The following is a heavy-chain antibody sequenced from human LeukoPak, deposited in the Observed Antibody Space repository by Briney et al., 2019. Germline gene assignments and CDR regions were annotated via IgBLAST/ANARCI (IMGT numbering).Heavy chain of an antibody. CDR1: GYTFTGYY. CDR3: ARMGDSGSYGFDI. J-gene: IGHJ3*02. D-gene: IGHD3-10*01. V-gene: IGHV1-2*04. CDR2: INPNSGGT. Sequence: GASVKVSCKASGYTFTGYYMHWVRQAPGQGLEWMGWINPNSGGTNYAQRFQGWVTMTRDTSISTAYMELRRLTSDDTAVYYCARMGDSGSYGFDIWGQGTMVTVSS.